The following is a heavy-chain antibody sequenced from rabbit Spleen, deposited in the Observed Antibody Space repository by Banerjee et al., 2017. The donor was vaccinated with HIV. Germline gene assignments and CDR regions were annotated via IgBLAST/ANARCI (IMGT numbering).Heavy chain of an antibody. V-gene: IGHV1S45*01. CDR3: ARDQAGDADYGPYYLNL. CDR1: GFDLSRTYW. D-gene: IGHD2-1*01. J-gene: IGHJ4*01. Sequence: QEQLEESGGDLVKPEGSLTLTCTASGFDLSRTYWMCWVRQAPGKGLEWIGCIYTSSGNTYYATWAKGRFTISKTSSTTVTLQMTSLTAADTATYFCARDQAGDADYGPYYLNLWGPGTLVTVS. CDR2: IYTSSGNT.